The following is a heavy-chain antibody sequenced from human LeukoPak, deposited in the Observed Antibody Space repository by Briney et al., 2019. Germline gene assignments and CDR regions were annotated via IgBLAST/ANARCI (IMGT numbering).Heavy chain of an antibody. V-gene: IGHV3-23*01. Sequence: GGSLRLSCAASGFTFSGFTFTNYAMSWVRQAPGKALEWISHISTSCGYTDYADSVKGRFTISRDNSKNTLYLQMNSLRAADTAIYYCATDSDTWYFDYWGQGTLVTVSS. CDR2: ISTSCGYT. CDR1: GFTFSGFTFTNYA. D-gene: IGHD3-22*01. J-gene: IGHJ4*02. CDR3: ATDSDTWYFDY.